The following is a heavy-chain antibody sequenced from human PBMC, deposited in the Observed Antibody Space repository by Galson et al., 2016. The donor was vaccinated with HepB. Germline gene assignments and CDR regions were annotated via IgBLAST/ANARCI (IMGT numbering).Heavy chain of an antibody. CDR3: ARGSAEDDYVWGSYRSGYFDY. CDR2: IKQDGSQK. V-gene: IGHV3-7*03. J-gene: IGHJ4*02. D-gene: IGHD3-16*02. Sequence: SLRLSCAASGFTFSNAWMSWVRQAPGKGLEWVANIKQDGSQKYYVDSVKGRFTISRDNAKNSLYLQMNSLRAEDTAVYYCARGSAEDDYVWGSYRSGYFDYWGQGTLVTVSS. CDR1: GFTFSNAW.